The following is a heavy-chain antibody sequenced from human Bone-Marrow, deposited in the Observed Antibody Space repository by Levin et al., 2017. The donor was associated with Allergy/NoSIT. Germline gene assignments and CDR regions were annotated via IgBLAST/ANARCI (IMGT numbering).Heavy chain of an antibody. V-gene: IGHV1-8*01. J-gene: IGHJ4*02. CDR1: GYTFTSYD. Sequence: ASVKVSCKASGYTFTSYDINWVRQATGQGLEWMGWMNPNSGNTGYAQKFQGRVTMTRNTSISTAYMELSSLRSEDTAVYYCARAAGYNWNGYFDYWGQGTLVTVSS. CDR3: ARAAGYNWNGYFDY. D-gene: IGHD1-1*01. CDR2: MNPNSGNT.